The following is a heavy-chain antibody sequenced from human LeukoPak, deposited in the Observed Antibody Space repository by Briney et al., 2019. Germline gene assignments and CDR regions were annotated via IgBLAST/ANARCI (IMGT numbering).Heavy chain of an antibody. CDR1: GFTVSSNY. D-gene: IGHD5-24*01. CDR2: IYAGGST. CDR3: ARGGDGYNFSFDY. V-gene: IGHV3-66*01. Sequence: GGSLRLSCAASGFTVSSNYMSWVRQAPGKGLEWVSVIYAGGSTYYADSVKGRFTISRDNSKNTLYLQINSLTAEDTAVYHCARGGDGYNFSFDYWGQGTLVTVSS. J-gene: IGHJ4*02.